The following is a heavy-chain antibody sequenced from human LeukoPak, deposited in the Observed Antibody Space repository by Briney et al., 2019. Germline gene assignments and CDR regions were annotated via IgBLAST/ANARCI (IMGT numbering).Heavy chain of an antibody. CDR2: ISHNGGCT. CDR1: GLTFSSYG. V-gene: IGHV3-64D*06. J-gene: IGHJ4*02. Sequence: GGSLRLSCSASGLTFSSYGMYWVRQAPGKGLEYVSVISHNGGCTYYADSVKGRFTISRDNSKNTLYLQMSSLRADDTAVYYCVATTMKKWGQGTLVTVSS. D-gene: IGHD4-17*01. CDR3: VATTMKK.